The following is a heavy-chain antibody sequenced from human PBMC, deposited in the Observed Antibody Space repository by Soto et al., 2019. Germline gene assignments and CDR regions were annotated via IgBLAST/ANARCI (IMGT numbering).Heavy chain of an antibody. CDR3: AREMGGSIDY. CDR2: IYHSGST. V-gene: IGHV4-39*01. J-gene: IGHJ4*02. Sequence: QLQLQESGPGLLKPSETLSLTCTVSGGSISSSSYYWGWIRQPPGKGLEWIGTIYHSGSTYYKPSLKRRVTISVDTSKNQFSLKLNSVTAADTARYYCAREMGGSIDYWGQGTLVTVSS. CDR1: GGSISSSSYY. D-gene: IGHD1-26*01.